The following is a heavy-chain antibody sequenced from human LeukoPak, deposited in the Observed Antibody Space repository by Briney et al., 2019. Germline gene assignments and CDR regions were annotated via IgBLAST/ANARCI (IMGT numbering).Heavy chain of an antibody. J-gene: IGHJ4*02. CDR3: ASHGGFSVWGSYRTPWSWRD. D-gene: IGHD3-16*02. Sequence: PGGSLRLSCAASGFIFNSYSMNWVRQAPGKGLEWVSSISSSSSYIYYADSVKGRFTISRDNAKNSLYLQMNSLRAEDTAVYYCASHGGFSVWGSYRTPWSWRDWGQGTLVTVSS. V-gene: IGHV3-21*01. CDR2: ISSSSSYI. CDR1: GFIFNSYS.